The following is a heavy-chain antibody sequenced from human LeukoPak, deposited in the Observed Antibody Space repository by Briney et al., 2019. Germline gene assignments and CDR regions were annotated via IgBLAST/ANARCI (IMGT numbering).Heavy chain of an antibody. D-gene: IGHD7-27*01. V-gene: IGHV2-70*11. Sequence: GSGPTLVNPTETLTLTCTFSGFSLSTSGMCVSWIRQPPGKALEWLARIDWDDDKYYNTSLKTRLTISKDTSKNQVVLTMTNMDPVDTATYYCARILSGEDYFDYWGQGTLVTVSS. J-gene: IGHJ4*02. CDR2: IDWDDDK. CDR3: ARILSGEDYFDY. CDR1: GFSLSTSGMC.